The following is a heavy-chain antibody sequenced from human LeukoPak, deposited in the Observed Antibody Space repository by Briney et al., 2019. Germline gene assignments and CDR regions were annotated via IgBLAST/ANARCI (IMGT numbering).Heavy chain of an antibody. CDR3: ARADSSSPPDAFDI. J-gene: IGHJ3*02. CDR1: GGSISSSSYY. D-gene: IGHD6-13*01. Sequence: SETLSLTCTVSGGSISSSSYYWGWIRQPPGKGLEWIGSIYYSGSTYYNPSLKSRVTISVDTSKNQFSLKLSSVTAADTAVYYCARADSSSPPDAFDIWGQGTMVTVSS. CDR2: IYYSGST. V-gene: IGHV4-39*07.